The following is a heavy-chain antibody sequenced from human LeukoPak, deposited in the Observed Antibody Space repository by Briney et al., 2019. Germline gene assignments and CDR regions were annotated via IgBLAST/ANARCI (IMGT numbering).Heavy chain of an antibody. CDR3: ARETTTLDY. D-gene: IGHD1-26*01. CDR1: GFTFSSYG. Sequence: PGGSLRLSCAASGFTFSSYGMHWVRQALGKGLEWVAAIWYDGSNKFYADSVKGRFTISRDNSKNTLYLQMNSLRAEDTAVYYCARETTTLDYWGQGTLVTVSS. CDR2: IWYDGSNK. V-gene: IGHV3-33*01. J-gene: IGHJ4*02.